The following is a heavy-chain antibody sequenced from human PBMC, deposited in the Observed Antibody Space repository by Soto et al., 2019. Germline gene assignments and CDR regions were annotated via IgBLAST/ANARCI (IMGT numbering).Heavy chain of an antibody. V-gene: IGHV3-23*01. CDR3: ATGPYILQVIDY. CDR1: GFTFSSYA. D-gene: IGHD1-26*01. J-gene: IGHJ4*02. Sequence: GGSLRLSCAASGFTFSSYAMSWVRQAPGKGLEWVSAISGSGGSTYYADSVKGRFTISRDNSKNTLYLQMNSLRAEDTAVYYCATGPYILQVIDYWGQGTLVTVSS. CDR2: ISGSGGST.